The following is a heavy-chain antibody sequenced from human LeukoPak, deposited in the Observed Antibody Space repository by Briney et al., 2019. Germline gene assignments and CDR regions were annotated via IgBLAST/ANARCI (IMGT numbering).Heavy chain of an antibody. J-gene: IGHJ4*02. Sequence: PGGSLRLSCAASGFTFSSYEMNWVRQAPGKGLEWVSYISSSGSTIYYADSVKGRFTISRDNAKNSLYLQMNSLRAEDTAVYYCTTLTVASSFDYWGQGTLVTVSS. CDR3: TTLTVASSFDY. V-gene: IGHV3-48*03. CDR2: ISSSGSTI. CDR1: GFTFSSYE. D-gene: IGHD6-19*01.